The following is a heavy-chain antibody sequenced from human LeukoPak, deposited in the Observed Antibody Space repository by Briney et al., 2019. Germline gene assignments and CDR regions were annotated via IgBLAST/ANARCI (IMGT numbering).Heavy chain of an antibody. D-gene: IGHD6-19*01. J-gene: IGHJ4*02. CDR1: GYSFNTYW. CDR3: ARQVGHWLTH. V-gene: IGHV5-51*01. Sequence: GESLKISCKGSGYSFNTYWIGWLRQMPGKGLECMGIIYPGDSEVRYSPSFQGQVTISADKSISTAYLQWSSPKASDSAMYYCARQVGHWLTHWGQGTLVTVSS. CDR2: IYPGDSEV.